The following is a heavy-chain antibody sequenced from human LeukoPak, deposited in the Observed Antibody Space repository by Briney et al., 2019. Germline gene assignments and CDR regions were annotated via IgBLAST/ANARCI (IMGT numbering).Heavy chain of an antibody. J-gene: IGHJ4*02. V-gene: IGHV3-74*01. CDR2: INSDGKST. D-gene: IGHD3-16*01. Sequence: GGSLRLSCAASGFSVGNSWMHWVRQAPGKGLVWISRINSDGKSTVYADSVKGRFTISRDNSKKTVYLQMSSLTIEDTAVYYCAKEPGEGGSAFDYWGQGTLVTVYS. CDR1: GFSVGNSW. CDR3: AKEPGEGGSAFDY.